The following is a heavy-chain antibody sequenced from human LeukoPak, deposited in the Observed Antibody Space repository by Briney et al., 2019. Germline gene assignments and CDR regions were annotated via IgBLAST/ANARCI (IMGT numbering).Heavy chain of an antibody. CDR2: INHSGST. Sequence: SETLSLTCAVYGGSFSGYYWSWIRQPPGKGLEWIGEINHSGSTNYNPSLKSRVTISVDTSKNQFSLKLSSVTAADTAVYYCARRRVAGTYYYYYYMDVWGKGTTVTVSS. CDR3: ARRRVAGTYYYYYYMDV. J-gene: IGHJ6*03. CDR1: GGSFSGYY. D-gene: IGHD6-19*01. V-gene: IGHV4-34*01.